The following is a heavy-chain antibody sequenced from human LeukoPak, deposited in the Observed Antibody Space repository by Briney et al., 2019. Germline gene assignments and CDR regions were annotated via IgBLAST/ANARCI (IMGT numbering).Heavy chain of an antibody. J-gene: IGHJ5*02. CDR3: ATLPSGSYQGWFDP. D-gene: IGHD1-26*01. CDR2: IYPGDSDT. V-gene: IGHV5-51*01. Sequence: GESLKISCKGSGYSFATYWIGWVRQTPGTGLEWMGIIYPGDSDTRYSPSFQGQVTISADKSISTAYLQWSSLKASDTAMYYCATLPSGSYQGWFDPWGQGTLVTVSS. CDR1: GYSFATYW.